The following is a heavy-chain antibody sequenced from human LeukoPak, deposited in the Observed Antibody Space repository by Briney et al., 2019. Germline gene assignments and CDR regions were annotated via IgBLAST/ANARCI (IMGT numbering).Heavy chain of an antibody. V-gene: IGHV3-53*01. CDR2: IYSCGST. D-gene: IGHD5-18*01. CDR3: ARENRGYSYDPGAFDI. J-gene: IGHJ3*02. Sequence: GGSLRLSCAASGFTVSSNYMSWVRQAPGKGLEWVSVIYSCGSTYYADSVKGRFTISRDNSKNTLYLQMNSLRAEDTAVYYCARENRGYSYDPGAFDIWGQGTMVTVSS. CDR1: GFTVSSNY.